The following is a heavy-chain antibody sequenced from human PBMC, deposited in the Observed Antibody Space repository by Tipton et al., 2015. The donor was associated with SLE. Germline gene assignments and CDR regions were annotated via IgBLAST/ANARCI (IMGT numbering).Heavy chain of an antibody. J-gene: IGHJ1*01. CDR2: IYYTETT. V-gene: IGHV4-31*03. CDR1: GDSISGGGYY. D-gene: IGHD3-22*01. CDR3: ARDRGASSYYDSSGPLDL. Sequence: TLSLTCTVSGDSISGGGYYWSWIRQQPGKGLEWIGYIYYTETTSYNPSLKRRVTMSLDMFKNDFSLTLTSVTAADTAVYYCARDRGASSYYDSSGPLDLWGQGILVIVSS.